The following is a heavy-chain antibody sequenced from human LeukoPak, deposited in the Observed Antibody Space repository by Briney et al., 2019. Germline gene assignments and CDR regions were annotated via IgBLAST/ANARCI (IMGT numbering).Heavy chain of an antibody. Sequence: SETLSLTCAVYGGSFSGYYWSWIRQPPGKGLEWIGEINHSGSTNYNPSLKSRVTISVDTSKNQFSLKLSSVTAADTAVYYCARGRLRIIMTRNWFDPWGQGTLVTVSS. CDR2: INHSGST. D-gene: IGHD3-22*01. CDR3: ARGRLRIIMTRNWFDP. V-gene: IGHV4-34*01. J-gene: IGHJ5*02. CDR1: GGSFSGYY.